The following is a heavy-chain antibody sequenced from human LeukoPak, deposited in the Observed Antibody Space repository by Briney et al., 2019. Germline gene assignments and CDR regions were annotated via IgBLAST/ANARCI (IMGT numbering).Heavy chain of an antibody. D-gene: IGHD2-8*01. CDR1: GFTFSSYS. V-gene: IGHV3-21*01. CDR3: ARGAATVPGDVLMVYAIFHYYYYMDV. Sequence: GGSLRLSCAASGFTFSSYSMNWVRQAPGKGLERVSSISSSSSYIYYADSVKGRFTISRDNAKNSLYLQMNSLRAEDTAVYYCARGAATVPGDVLMVYAIFHYYYYMDVWGKGTTVTVSS. CDR2: ISSSSSYI. J-gene: IGHJ6*03.